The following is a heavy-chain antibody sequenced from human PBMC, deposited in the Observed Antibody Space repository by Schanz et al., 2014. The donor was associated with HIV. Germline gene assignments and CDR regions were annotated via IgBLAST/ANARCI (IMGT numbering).Heavy chain of an antibody. J-gene: IGHJ4*02. CDR2: MSHDGFSK. Sequence: VQLLESGGGLVQPGESLTLSCAASGFTFSSSVMHWVRQAPGKGLDWVAAMSHDGFSKYFADSVKGRFTISRENSKNTLYLQMNSLRVEDTAVYYCANEEVPNDYWGQGTLVTVSS. CDR1: GFTFSSSV. CDR3: ANEEVPNDY. V-gene: IGHV3-30-3*02.